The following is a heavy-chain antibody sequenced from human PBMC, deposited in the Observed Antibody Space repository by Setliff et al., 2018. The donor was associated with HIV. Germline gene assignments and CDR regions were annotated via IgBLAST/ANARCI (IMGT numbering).Heavy chain of an antibody. D-gene: IGHD4-17*01. CDR1: GFTFTSYA. CDR3: ARDRSGAYGDYEGFDY. J-gene: IGHJ4*02. Sequence: GGSLRLSCAASGFTFTSYAMTWVRQAPGKGLEWVSSLSGSSRDIYYADSVKGRFTVSRDNSKNTLYLQMNSLRAEDTAVYYCARDRSGAYGDYEGFDYWGQGTLVTVSS. CDR2: LSGSSRDI. V-gene: IGHV3-23*01.